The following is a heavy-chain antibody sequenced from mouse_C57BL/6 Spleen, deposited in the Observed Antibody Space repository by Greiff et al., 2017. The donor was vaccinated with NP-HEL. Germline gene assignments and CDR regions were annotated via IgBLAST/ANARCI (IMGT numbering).Heavy chain of an antibody. V-gene: IGHV1-4*01. J-gene: IGHJ1*03. Sequence: QVHVKQSGAELARPGASVKMSCKASGYTFTSYTMHWVKQRPGQGLEWIGYINPSSGYTKYNQKFKDKATLTADKSSSTAYMQLSSLTSEDSAVYYCARNWYFDVWGTGTTVTVSS. CDR3: ARNWYFDV. CDR2: INPSSGYT. CDR1: GYTFTSYT.